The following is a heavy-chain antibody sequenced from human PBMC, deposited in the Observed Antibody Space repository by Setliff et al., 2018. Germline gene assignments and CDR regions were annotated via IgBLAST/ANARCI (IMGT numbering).Heavy chain of an antibody. CDR1: GFSFSNYA. CDR2: TQFDGNDR. D-gene: IGHD3-22*01. J-gene: IGHJ6*03. CDR3: ARLALTGYDTSGYYYALDYYYYMDV. V-gene: IGHV3-30*02. Sequence: PGGSLRLSCAASGFSFSNYAMHWVRQAPGKGLEWVAFTQFDGNDRYFADSVKGRFTISRDNSKYTLHLQMNSLRAEDTAVYFCARLALTGYDTSGYYYALDYYYYMDVWGKGTTVTVS.